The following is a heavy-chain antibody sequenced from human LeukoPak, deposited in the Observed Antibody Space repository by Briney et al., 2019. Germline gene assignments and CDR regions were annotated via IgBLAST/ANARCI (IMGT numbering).Heavy chain of an antibody. CDR1: GFTFSSYA. J-gene: IGHJ5*02. CDR2: ISSSSSYI. V-gene: IGHV3-21*01. D-gene: IGHD3-10*01. Sequence: GGSLRLSCAASGFTFSSYAMSWVRQAPGKGLEWVSSISSSSSYIYYADSVKGRFTISRDNAKNSLYLQMNSLRAEDTAVYYCARDGLEWFGELLYVGWFDPWGQGTLVTVSS. CDR3: ARDGLEWFGELLYVGWFDP.